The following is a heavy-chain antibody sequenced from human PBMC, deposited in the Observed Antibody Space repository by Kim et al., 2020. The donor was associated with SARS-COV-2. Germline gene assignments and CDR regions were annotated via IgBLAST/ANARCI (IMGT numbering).Heavy chain of an antibody. Sequence: GGSLRLSCVAPGFTLSSFTMTWVRQAPGKGLEWVSGINPSGNATIYADPVKGRFTISRDNSKNTLYLQMSSLRPEDTAVYYWAKTLGGSERRGWLDPWGQGTLVTVSS. CDR2: INPSGNAT. D-gene: IGHD7-27*01. V-gene: IGHV3-23*05. J-gene: IGHJ5*02. CDR1: GFTLSSFT. CDR3: AKTLGGSERRGWLDP.